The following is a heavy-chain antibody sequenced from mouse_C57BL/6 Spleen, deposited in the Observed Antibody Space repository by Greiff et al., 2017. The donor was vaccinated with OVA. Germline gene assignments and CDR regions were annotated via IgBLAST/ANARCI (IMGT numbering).Heavy chain of an antibody. CDR1: GYAFTNYL. J-gene: IGHJ3*01. D-gene: IGHD2-4*01. Sequence: VQLQQSGAELVRPGTSVKVSCKASGYAFTNYLIEWVKQRPGQGLEWIGVINPGSGGTNYNEKFKGKATLTADKSSSTAYMQLSSLTSEDSAVYFCARWGDYDAYWGQGTLVTVSA. CDR3: ARWGDYDAY. CDR2: INPGSGGT. V-gene: IGHV1-54*01.